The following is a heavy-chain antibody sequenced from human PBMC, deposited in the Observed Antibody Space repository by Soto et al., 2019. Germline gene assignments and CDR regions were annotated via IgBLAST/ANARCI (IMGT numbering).Heavy chain of an antibody. V-gene: IGHV3-9*01. Sequence: GGSLRLSCAASGFTFDDYAMHWVRQAPGKGLEWVSGISWNSGSIGYADSVKGRFTISRDNAKNSLYLQMNSLRAEDTALYYCAKAIAAAGTTSDFDYWGQGTLVTVSS. CDR3: AKAIAAAGTTSDFDY. J-gene: IGHJ4*02. CDR2: ISWNSGSI. CDR1: GFTFDDYA. D-gene: IGHD6-13*01.